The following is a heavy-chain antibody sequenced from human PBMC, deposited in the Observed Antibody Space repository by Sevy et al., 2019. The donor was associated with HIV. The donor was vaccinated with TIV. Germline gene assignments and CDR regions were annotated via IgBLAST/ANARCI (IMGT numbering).Heavy chain of an antibody. CDR2: IIPIFGTA. CDR1: GGTFSSYA. D-gene: IGHD3-9*01. Sequence: ASVKVSCKASGGTFSSYAISWVRQAPGQGLEWMGGIIPIFGTANYAQKFQGRVTITADESTSTAYMELSSLGSEDTAVYYCARDPNLLRYFDWLLEDYYYYGMDVWGQGTTVTVSS. J-gene: IGHJ6*02. CDR3: ARDPNLLRYFDWLLEDYYYYGMDV. V-gene: IGHV1-69*13.